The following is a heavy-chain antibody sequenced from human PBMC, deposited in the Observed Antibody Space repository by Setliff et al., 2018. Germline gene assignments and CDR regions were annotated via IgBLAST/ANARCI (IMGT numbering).Heavy chain of an antibody. D-gene: IGHD6-13*01. J-gene: IGHJ4*02. CDR1: GYTLSRHY. CDR2: INPGGGSA. Sequence: ASVKVSCKATGYTLSRHYMHWARQAPGQGLEWMGIINPGGGSASIVQKFQGRVTMTSDTSTSTVYMEFTGLTSEDTAVYYCTRAGVAAADRKGLLEYWGQGTLVTVSS. CDR3: TRAGVAAADRKGLLEY. V-gene: IGHV1-46*01.